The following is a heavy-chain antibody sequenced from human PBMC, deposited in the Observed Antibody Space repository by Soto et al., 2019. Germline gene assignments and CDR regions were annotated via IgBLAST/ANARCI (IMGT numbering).Heavy chain of an antibody. CDR2: VDPEGSGT. J-gene: IGHJ3*01. CDR3: AFATSGNYGGFDF. Sequence: EVQLVQSGAEVKKPGATMKIFCKASGYTFSDYFMHWIQQAPGKGLEWMGLVDPEGSGTIYSEKFQGRLTLSADTSTHTAYMELSNLGSEDTAVYYCAFATSGNYGGFDFWGQGTLVTVSS. D-gene: IGHD4-17*01. V-gene: IGHV1-69-2*01. CDR1: GYTFSDYF.